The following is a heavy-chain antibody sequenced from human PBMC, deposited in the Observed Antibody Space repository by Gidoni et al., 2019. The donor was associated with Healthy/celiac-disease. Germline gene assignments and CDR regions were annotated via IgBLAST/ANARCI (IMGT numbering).Heavy chain of an antibody. D-gene: IGHD1-26*01. J-gene: IGHJ4*02. Sequence: EVQLLESGGGLVQPGGSLRLSCAASGLAFSSYAMIWVRQAPGKGLAWGSAISGSGGSTYYADSVKGRFTISRDNSKNTLYLQMNSLRAEDTAVYYCAKDGGSSRGDYWGQGTLVTVSS. V-gene: IGHV3-23*01. CDR1: GLAFSSYA. CDR3: AKDGGSSRGDY. CDR2: ISGSGGST.